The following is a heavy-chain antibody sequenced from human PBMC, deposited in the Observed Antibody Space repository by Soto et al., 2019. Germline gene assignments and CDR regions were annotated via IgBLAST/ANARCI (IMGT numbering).Heavy chain of an antibody. Sequence: QVQLQESGPGLVRPSETLSLTCTVSGGSISNSYWSWIRQSPEKGLEWIGYIYSSGSTKYNPSLNSRVTISVDTSKNQFSLKLSSLSAADTAVYYCARHSPPFFYGSGPWDVWGQGTTVTVSS. V-gene: IGHV4-59*08. CDR1: GGSISNSY. J-gene: IGHJ6*02. D-gene: IGHD3-10*01. CDR3: ARHSPPFFYGSGPWDV. CDR2: IYSSGST.